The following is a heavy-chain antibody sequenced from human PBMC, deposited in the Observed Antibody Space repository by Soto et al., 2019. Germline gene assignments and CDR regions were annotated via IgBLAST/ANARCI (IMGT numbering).Heavy chain of an antibody. CDR2: ITPFNGNT. CDR3: ASGRYDESGYFDY. Sequence: SVKVSCKGSGNTFTYVYLHWVRQAPGQALEWMGWITPFNGNTKYAQKFQDRVTFTVDTSLNTAYMELRSLRTDDTAMFYCASGRYDESGYFDYWGQGTLVTVSS. V-gene: IGHV1-45*02. CDR1: GNTFTYVY. D-gene: IGHD3-22*01. J-gene: IGHJ4*02.